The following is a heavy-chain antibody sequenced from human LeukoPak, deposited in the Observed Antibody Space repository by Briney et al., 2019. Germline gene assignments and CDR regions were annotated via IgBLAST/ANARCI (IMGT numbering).Heavy chain of an antibody. D-gene: IGHD2-15*01. CDR3: AREKCSGGSCYD. V-gene: IGHV3-9*01. Sequence: GGSLRLSCAASGFTFDDYAMHWVRQAPGKGLEWVSGISWNSGSIGYADSVKGRSTISRDNSKNTLYLQMNSLRAEDTAVYYCAREKCSGGSCYDWGQGTLVTVSS. CDR2: ISWNSGSI. J-gene: IGHJ4*02. CDR1: GFTFDDYA.